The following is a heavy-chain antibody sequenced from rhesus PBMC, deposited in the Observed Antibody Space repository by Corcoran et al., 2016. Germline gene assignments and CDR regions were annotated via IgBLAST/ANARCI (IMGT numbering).Heavy chain of an antibody. CDR1: GGSISDAYF. CDR2: IYGGGGAT. D-gene: IGHD2-33*01. J-gene: IGHJ5-1*01. V-gene: IGHV4-106*01. Sequence: QVQLQESGPGLVKPSETLSLTCAVSGGSISDAYFWSWVRQPPGKGLEWIGYIYGGGGATSYNTSLKNRVTISKDTSKNQLSLKLTSVTAADTAVYYCWLDQFDVWGAGILVTVSS. CDR3: WLDQFDV.